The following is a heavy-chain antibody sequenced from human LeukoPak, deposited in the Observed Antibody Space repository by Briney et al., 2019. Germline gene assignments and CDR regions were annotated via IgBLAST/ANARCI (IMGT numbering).Heavy chain of an antibody. J-gene: IGHJ6*04. Sequence: ASVKLSCTASGYTFTSYYMHWVRQAPGQGLEWMGIINPSGGSTSYAQKFEGRVTMTRDTSTSTVYMELSSLRSEDTAVYYCARDSKMTDGMDVWGKGTMVTVSS. CDR2: INPSGGST. D-gene: IGHD2-2*01. CDR1: GYTFTSYY. V-gene: IGHV1-46*01. CDR3: ARDSKMTDGMDV.